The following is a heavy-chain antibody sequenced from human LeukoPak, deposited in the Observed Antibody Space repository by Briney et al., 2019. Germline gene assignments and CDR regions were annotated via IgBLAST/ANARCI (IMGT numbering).Heavy chain of an antibody. CDR1: GGSISSSRYY. CDR3: ARAKYCSGATCYSSYYYYLDV. Sequence: SQTLSPTCTVSGGSISSSRYYWSWIRQPAGKRLEWIGRIYTNGDTNYNPSLKSRVTISIDTSKNQFSPKLSSMTAADTAVYYCARAKYCSGATCYSSYYYYLDVWGKGTTVTVSS. D-gene: IGHD2-15*01. V-gene: IGHV4-61*02. J-gene: IGHJ6*03. CDR2: IYTNGDT.